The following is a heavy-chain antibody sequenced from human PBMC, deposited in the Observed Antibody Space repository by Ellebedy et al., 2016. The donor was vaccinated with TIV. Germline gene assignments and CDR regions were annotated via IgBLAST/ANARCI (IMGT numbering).Heavy chain of an antibody. D-gene: IGHD4-17*01. V-gene: IGHV3-64D*06. CDR2: ISSNGGST. CDR1: GFTFSSYA. CDR3: VKEQAGDYEH. Sequence: GESLKISCSASGFTFSSYAMHWVRQAPGKGLEYVSAISSNGGSTYYADSVKGRFTISRDNSKNTLYLQMSSLRAEDTAVYYCVKEQAGDYEHWGQGTLVTVSS. J-gene: IGHJ1*01.